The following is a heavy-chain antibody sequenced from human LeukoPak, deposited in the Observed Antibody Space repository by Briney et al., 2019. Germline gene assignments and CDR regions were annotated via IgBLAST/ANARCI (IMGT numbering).Heavy chain of an antibody. CDR1: GGSISIFY. CDR2: IHNSGDT. Sequence: MASETLSLTCSVSGGSISIFYWSWIRQPPGRGLEWIAYIHNSGDTNYNPSLKSRVTISVDMSKNQFSLKLTSVTAADTAVYYCARHQYRSGSTYHFDYCGQGTLVTVSS. V-gene: IGHV4-59*08. J-gene: IGHJ4*02. D-gene: IGHD6-19*01. CDR3: ARHQYRSGSTYHFDY.